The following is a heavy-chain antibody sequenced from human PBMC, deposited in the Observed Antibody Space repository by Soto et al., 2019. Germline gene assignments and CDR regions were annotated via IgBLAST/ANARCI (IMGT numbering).Heavy chain of an antibody. CDR2: INHSGST. D-gene: IGHD6-13*01. V-gene: IGHV4-34*01. CDR1: GGSFSGYY. CDR3: ARGIAAAGPLSPPRGFDY. Sequence: SETLSLTCTVYGGSFSGYYWSWISQPPGKGLEWIGEINHSGSTNYNPSLKSRVTISVDTSKNQFSLKLSSVPAADTAVYYCARGIAAAGPLSPPRGFDYWGQGTLVTVSS. J-gene: IGHJ4*02.